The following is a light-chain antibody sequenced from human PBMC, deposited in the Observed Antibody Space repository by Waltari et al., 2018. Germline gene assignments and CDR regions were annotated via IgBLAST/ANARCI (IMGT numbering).Light chain of an antibody. CDR3: QQLDSFPIT. J-gene: IGKJ5*01. V-gene: IGKV1-9*01. CDR1: QGISSD. CDR2: AAS. Sequence: DIQLTQSPSFLSASVGDRVTITCRASQGISSDLAWYQERPGKAPKLLIFAASTSQSGVPSRFSGSGSGTEFTLTISSLQPEDFATYYCQQLDSFPITFGQGTRLEIK.